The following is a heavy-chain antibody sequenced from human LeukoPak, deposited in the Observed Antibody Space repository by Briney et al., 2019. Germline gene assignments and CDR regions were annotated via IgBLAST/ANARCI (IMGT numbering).Heavy chain of an antibody. CDR1: GVSFSGYH. CDR3: ARDPTTEPNIACYFDF. CDR2: INDRGHT. V-gene: IGHV4-34*01. Sequence: PSETLSLTCAVYGVSFSGYHWNWIRQFPGKGLEWIGEINDRGHTNYNPSLESRVTISVDTSKKQFSLKLNSVTAADTAVYYCARDPTTEPNIACYFDFWGQGTLVTVSS. J-gene: IGHJ4*02. D-gene: IGHD4-17*01.